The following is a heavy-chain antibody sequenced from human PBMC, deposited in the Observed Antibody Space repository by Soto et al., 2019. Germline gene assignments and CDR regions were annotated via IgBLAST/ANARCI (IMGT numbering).Heavy chain of an antibody. CDR3: ARRRAYYYGSGSYNSLWFDH. CDR1: GGSISSYY. Sequence: SETLSLTCTVSGGSISSYYWTWIWQPPGKGLEWIGYIYYSGSTNYNPSLKSRVTISVDTSKNQFSLKLSSVTAADTAVYYCARRRAYYYGSGSYNSLWFDHWGQGTLVTVSS. D-gene: IGHD3-10*01. CDR2: IYYSGST. J-gene: IGHJ5*02. V-gene: IGHV4-59*08.